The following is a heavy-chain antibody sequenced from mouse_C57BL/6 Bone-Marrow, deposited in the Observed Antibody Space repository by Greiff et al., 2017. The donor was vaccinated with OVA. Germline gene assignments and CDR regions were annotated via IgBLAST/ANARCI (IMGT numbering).Heavy chain of an antibody. CDR3: ARRNDDGSSLDY. CDR2: ISSGGSYT. Sequence: EVKLVESGGDLVKPGGSLKLSCAASGFTFSSYGMSWVRQTPDKRLEWVATISSGGSYTYYPDSVKGRFTISRDNAKNTLYLQMSSLKSEDTAMEDCARRNDDGSSLDYGGQGTTRTVSA. CDR1: GFTFSSYG. V-gene: IGHV5-6*02. D-gene: IGHD1-1*01. J-gene: IGHJ2*01.